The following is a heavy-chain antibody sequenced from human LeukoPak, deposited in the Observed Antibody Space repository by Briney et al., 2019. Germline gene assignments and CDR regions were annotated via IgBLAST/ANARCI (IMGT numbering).Heavy chain of an antibody. CDR3: ASSSSSWYRWFDY. Sequence: GRSLRLSRAASGFTFSSYAMHWVRQAPGKGLEWVAVISYDGSNKYYADSVKGRFTISRDNSKNTLYLQMNSLRAEDTAVYYCASSSSSWYRWFDYWGQGTLVTVSS. CDR2: ISYDGSNK. V-gene: IGHV3-30*04. J-gene: IGHJ4*02. CDR1: GFTFSSYA. D-gene: IGHD6-13*01.